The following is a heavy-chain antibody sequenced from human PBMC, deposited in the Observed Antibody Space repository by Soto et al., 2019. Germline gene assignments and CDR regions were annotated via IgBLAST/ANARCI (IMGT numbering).Heavy chain of an antibody. D-gene: IGHD2-2*02. J-gene: IGHJ4*02. CDR3: ASRHTVPDCAY. CDR1: YGSIIGGDYY. Sequence: SVTMSLTCTVSYGSIIGGDYYWIMTRKPPGKGLEWMGFICYSGSTYYTPSLKSRVTISVDTSKNQFSLKLNSVTAAYTSVSDCASRHTVPDCAYLGKGTLVPVSS. V-gene: IGHV4-30-4*01. CDR2: ICYSGST.